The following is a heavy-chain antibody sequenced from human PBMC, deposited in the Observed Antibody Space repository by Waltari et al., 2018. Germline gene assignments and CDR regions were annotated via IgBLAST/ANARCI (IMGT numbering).Heavy chain of an antibody. CDR1: GFTFSSYG. CDR3: AKVGRDYDY. V-gene: IGHV3-30*02. Sequence: QVQLVESGGGVVQPGGSLRLSCAASGFTFSSYGMHWVRQAPGKGLEWVAFIRYDGSNKYYADSVKGRFTISRDNSKNTLYLQMNSLRAEDTAVYYCAKVGRDYDYWGQGTLVTVSS. D-gene: IGHD4-17*01. J-gene: IGHJ4*02. CDR2: IRYDGSNK.